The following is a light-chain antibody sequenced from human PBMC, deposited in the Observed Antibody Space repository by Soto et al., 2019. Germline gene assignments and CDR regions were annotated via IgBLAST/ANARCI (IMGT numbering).Light chain of an antibody. Sequence: EIVMTQSPATLSVALGERATLSCRASQSVTSNLAWYQQKPGQAPRLLIYGASTRATGIPARCSGSGSGTEFTLTISSLQSEDFAVYYCQQYNNWPPTFGQGTRLEIK. CDR3: QQYNNWPPT. J-gene: IGKJ5*01. CDR1: QSVTSN. V-gene: IGKV3-15*01. CDR2: GAS.